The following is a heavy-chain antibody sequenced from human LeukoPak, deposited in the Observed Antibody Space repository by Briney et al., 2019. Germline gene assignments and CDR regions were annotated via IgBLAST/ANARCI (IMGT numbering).Heavy chain of an antibody. CDR2: ISYDGSNK. CDR1: GFTFSSYG. V-gene: IGHV3-30*18. D-gene: IGHD2-2*01. Sequence: PGGSLRLSCAASGFTFSSYGMHWVRQAPGKGLEWVAVISYDGSNKYYADSVKGRFTISRDNSKNTLYLQMNSLRAEDTAVYYCAKGAWGDIVVVPAANWEDAFDIWGQGTMVTVSS. J-gene: IGHJ3*02. CDR3: AKGAWGDIVVVPAANWEDAFDI.